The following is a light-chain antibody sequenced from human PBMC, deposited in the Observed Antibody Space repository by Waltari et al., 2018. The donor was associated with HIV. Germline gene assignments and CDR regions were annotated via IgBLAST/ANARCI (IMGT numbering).Light chain of an antibody. CDR1: QSVNSNF. J-gene: IGKJ1*01. Sequence: ELVLTQSPDTLSLSPGERATLSCRASQSVNSNFLAWYQQKPGQAPRLLIYSASSRATHIPDRFSGSGSGADFTLSIARLETEDFAVYYCQQYGSSPRTFGQGSKVELK. CDR3: QQYGSSPRT. V-gene: IGKV3-20*01. CDR2: SAS.